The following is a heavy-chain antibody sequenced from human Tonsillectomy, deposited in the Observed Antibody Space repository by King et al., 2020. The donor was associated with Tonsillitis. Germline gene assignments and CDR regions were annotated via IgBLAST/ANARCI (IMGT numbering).Heavy chain of an antibody. D-gene: IGHD3-10*01. Sequence: VQLVESGGGLIQPGGSLRLSCAASGFTVSSNYMSWVRQAPGKGLEWVSITYSGGGTYYADSVKGRFTISRDNSKNTLYLQMNSLRADDTAVYYCARDEMIRGAAYYYYRMDVWGQGPTVTVSS. CDR2: TYSGGGT. V-gene: IGHV3-53*01. CDR3: ARDEMIRGAAYYYYRMDV. J-gene: IGHJ6*02. CDR1: GFTVSSNY.